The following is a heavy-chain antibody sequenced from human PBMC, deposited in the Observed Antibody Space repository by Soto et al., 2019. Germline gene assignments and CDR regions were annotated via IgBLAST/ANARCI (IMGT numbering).Heavy chain of an antibody. CDR2: ISPSTGDT. CDR1: GYTFMNYA. D-gene: IGHD2-15*01. CDR3: VRCYCSVGSCYTCWHFDL. J-gene: IGHJ2*01. Sequence: QVQLVQSGAEVKEPGASVKLSCQASGYTFMNYAISWVRQAPGQGLEWMGWISPSTGDTDQAQNFQGRVNMTLDTSTNTANLELRTLRSDDSAVYYCVRCYCSVGSCYTCWHFDLWGRGTLVTVSS. V-gene: IGHV1-18*01.